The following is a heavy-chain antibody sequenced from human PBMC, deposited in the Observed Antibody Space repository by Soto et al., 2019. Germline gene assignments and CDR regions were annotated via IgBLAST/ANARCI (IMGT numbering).Heavy chain of an antibody. Sequence: EVQLVESGGGLVQPGGSLRLSCAASGFTVSSNYMSWVRQAPGKGLEWVSVIYSGGSTYYADSVKGRFTISRDNSKNTLYLQMNSLRAEDTAVYYCARDRGMGYGGGTGYFDYWGQGTLVTVSS. CDR3: ARDRGMGYGGGTGYFDY. CDR2: IYSGGST. CDR1: GFTVSSNY. V-gene: IGHV3-66*01. D-gene: IGHD5-12*01. J-gene: IGHJ4*02.